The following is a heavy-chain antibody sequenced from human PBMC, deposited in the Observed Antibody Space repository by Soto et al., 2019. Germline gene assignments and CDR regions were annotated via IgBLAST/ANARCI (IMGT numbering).Heavy chain of an antibody. J-gene: IGHJ5*02. D-gene: IGHD5-18*01. Sequence: QVQLVQSGAEVKKPGASVKVSCKASGYTFTNYYMHWVRQAPGQGLEWMGIIDPSGGSTTYAQKFQGRVSMTMDTSTSTVYMALRSLRSEDTAVYYCARAREYSYNLEWFDPWGQGTLVTVSS. V-gene: IGHV1-46*01. CDR2: IDPSGGST. CDR1: GYTFTNYY. CDR3: ARAREYSYNLEWFDP.